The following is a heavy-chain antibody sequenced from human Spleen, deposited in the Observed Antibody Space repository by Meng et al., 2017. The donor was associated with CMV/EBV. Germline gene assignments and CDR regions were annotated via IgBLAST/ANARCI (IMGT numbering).Heavy chain of an antibody. V-gene: IGHV4-59*01. CDR2: ISSTVSP. D-gene: IGHD1-26*01. Sequence: GSLRLSCSVSADSFSSYFWTWIRQPPGKRLEWIGYISSTVSPNYNPSLRSRVTFSVDTSKNQFSLNLTSVTAADTAMYYCATLTPTTRDFWGQGTLVTVSS. CDR3: ATLTPTTRDF. CDR1: ADSFSSYF. J-gene: IGHJ4*02.